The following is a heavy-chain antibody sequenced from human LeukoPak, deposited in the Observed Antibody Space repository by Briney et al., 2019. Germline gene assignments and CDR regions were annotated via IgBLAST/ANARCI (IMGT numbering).Heavy chain of an antibody. Sequence: SETLSLTCTVSGGSISSYYWSWIRQPPGKGLEWIGYIYYSGSTNYNPSLKSRVTISVDTSKNQFSLKLSSVTAADTAVHYCARDGSSGWLDAFDIWGQGTMVTVSS. D-gene: IGHD6-19*01. CDR2: IYYSGST. CDR3: ARDGSSGWLDAFDI. V-gene: IGHV4-59*01. CDR1: GGSISSYY. J-gene: IGHJ3*02.